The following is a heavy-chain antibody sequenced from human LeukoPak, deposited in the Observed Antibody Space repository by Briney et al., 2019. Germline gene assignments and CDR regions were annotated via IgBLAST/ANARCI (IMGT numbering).Heavy chain of an antibody. CDR1: GFTFSSYA. J-gene: IGHJ4*02. D-gene: IGHD2-15*01. V-gene: IGHV3-23*01. Sequence: PGGSLRLSCAASGFTFSSYAMSWVRQAPGKGLEWVSAISGSGGSTYYGDSVKGRFTISRDNSKNTLYLQMNSLRADDTAVYYCARGYCSGGSCQNDYWGQGTLVTVSS. CDR2: ISGSGGST. CDR3: ARGYCSGGSCQNDY.